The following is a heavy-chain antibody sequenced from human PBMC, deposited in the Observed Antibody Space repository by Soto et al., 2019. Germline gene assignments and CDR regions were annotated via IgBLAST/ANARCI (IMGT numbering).Heavy chain of an antibody. CDR2: ISGSGGST. CDR3: AKDGIRPMMTFGGNSNWFDP. CDR1: GFTFSSYA. D-gene: IGHD3-16*01. J-gene: IGHJ5*02. Sequence: GGSLRLSCAASGFTFSSYAMSWVRQAPGKGLEWVSAISGSGGSTYYADSVKGRFTISRDNSKNTLYLQMNSLRAEDTAVYYCAKDGIRPMMTFGGNSNWFDPWGQGALVTVAS. V-gene: IGHV3-23*01.